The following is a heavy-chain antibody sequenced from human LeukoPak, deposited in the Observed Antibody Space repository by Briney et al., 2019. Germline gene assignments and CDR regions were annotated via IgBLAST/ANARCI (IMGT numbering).Heavy chain of an antibody. Sequence: SETLSLTCTVSGGSISSGGYYWSWIRQHPGKGLEWIGYIYYSGSTYYNPSLKSRVTISVDTSKNQFSLKLSSVTAADTAVYYCARGPTPDFFDYWGQGTLVTVSS. J-gene: IGHJ4*02. CDR1: GGSISSGGYY. V-gene: IGHV4-31*03. CDR3: ARGPTPDFFDY. CDR2: IYYSGST. D-gene: IGHD2/OR15-2a*01.